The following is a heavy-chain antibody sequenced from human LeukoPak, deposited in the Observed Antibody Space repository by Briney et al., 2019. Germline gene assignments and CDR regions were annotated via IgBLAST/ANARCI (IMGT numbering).Heavy chain of an antibody. Sequence: SETLSLTCTVSGGSISSSYWSWIRQPPGKGLEWIGYIYYSGNTNYNPSLKSRVTVSVDTSKNQFSLRLSSVPAADTAVYYCARGPSGSYGFRFDPWGQGTLVTVSS. CDR1: GGSISSSY. CDR3: ARGPSGSYGFRFDP. J-gene: IGHJ5*02. CDR2: IYYSGNT. D-gene: IGHD1-26*01. V-gene: IGHV4-59*01.